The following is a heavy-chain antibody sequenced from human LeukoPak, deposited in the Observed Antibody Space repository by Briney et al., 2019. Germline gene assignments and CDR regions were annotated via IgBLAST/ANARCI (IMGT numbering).Heavy chain of an antibody. J-gene: IGHJ6*03. CDR3: ARGVGSPYYYYMDV. D-gene: IGHD3-10*01. V-gene: IGHV1-8*01. Sequence: GASVKVSCKASGYTFITYDISWVRQATGQGLEWMGWMNPNSGNTGYAQKFQGRVTMTRNTSISTAYMELSSLRSEDTAVYYCARGVGSPYYYYMDVWGKGTTVTVSS. CDR2: MNPNSGNT. CDR1: GYTFITYD.